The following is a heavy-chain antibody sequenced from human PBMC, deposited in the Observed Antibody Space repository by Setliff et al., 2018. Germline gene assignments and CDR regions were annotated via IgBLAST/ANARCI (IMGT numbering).Heavy chain of an antibody. CDR2: ISPIYGYT. Sequence: ASVKVSCKASGFVFTNYAITWVRQAPGQGLEWMGWISPIYGYTSYAQKFQDRVTITADTSTGTAYVELHSLRSDDTAVYYCATGQHSGSWTLDQWGQGTLVTVSS. J-gene: IGHJ4*02. CDR3: ATGQHSGSWTLDQ. V-gene: IGHV1-18*01. D-gene: IGHD6-13*01. CDR1: GFVFTNYA.